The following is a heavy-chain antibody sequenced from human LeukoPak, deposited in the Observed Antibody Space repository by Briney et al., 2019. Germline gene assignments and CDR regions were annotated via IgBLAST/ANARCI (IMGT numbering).Heavy chain of an antibody. V-gene: IGHV1-69*06. CDR2: IIPIFGTA. Sequence: GASVKVSCKASGGTFSSYAISWVRQAPGQGLEWMGGIIPIFGTANYAQKFQGRVTITADKSTSTAYMELSSLRSEDTAVYYCATRVDCSGGSCYTPDSWFDPWGQGTLVTVSS. J-gene: IGHJ5*02. CDR3: ATRVDCSGGSCYTPDSWFDP. D-gene: IGHD2-15*01. CDR1: GGTFSSYA.